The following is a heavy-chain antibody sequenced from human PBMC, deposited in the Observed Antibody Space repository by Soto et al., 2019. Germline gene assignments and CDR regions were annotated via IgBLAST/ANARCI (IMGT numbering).Heavy chain of an antibody. J-gene: IGHJ5*02. D-gene: IGHD3-16*01. CDR3: AHIPNYYQYDWFDP. CDR2: IYWDDDK. V-gene: IGHV2-5*02. CDR1: GFSLTTRGVG. Sequence: QITLKESGPPLVKPTQTLTLTCTFSGFSLTTRGVGVGWIRQPPGKALECLALIYWDDDKRYSPSLQSRLSTTKDTSNNQVVLTMTNVDPVDTATYYCAHIPNYYQYDWFDPWGQGTLVSVSS.